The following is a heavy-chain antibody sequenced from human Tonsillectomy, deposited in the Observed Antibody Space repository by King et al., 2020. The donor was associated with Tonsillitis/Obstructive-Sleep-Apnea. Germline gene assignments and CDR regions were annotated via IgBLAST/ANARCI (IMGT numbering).Heavy chain of an antibody. CDR3: ARGSGWFDP. J-gene: IGHJ5*02. CDR1: GFTFSGYW. CDR2: IKQDGSET. V-gene: IGHV3-7*04. Sequence: VQLVESGGGLVQPGGSLRLSCAGSGFTFSGYWMSWVRQAPGKGREWVSNIKQDGSETNYVDVVTGRFTISSDNAKSSLYLQMNSLRAEDTAGYYCARGSGWFDPWGQGTLVTVSS.